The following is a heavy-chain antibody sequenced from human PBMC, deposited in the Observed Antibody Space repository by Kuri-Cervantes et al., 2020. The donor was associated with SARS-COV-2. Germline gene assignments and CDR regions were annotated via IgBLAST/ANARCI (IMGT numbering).Heavy chain of an antibody. CDR3: ARGGGSYGFDY. J-gene: IGHJ4*02. Sequence: GESLKISCRGSGYRFTNYWIAWLRQMPGKGLEWMGIIYPGDSDTRYSPSFQGQVTISADKSISTAYLQWSSLKASDTAMYYCARGGGSYGFDYWGQGTLVTVSS. CDR2: IYPGDSDT. CDR1: GYRFTNYW. V-gene: IGHV5-51*01. D-gene: IGHD1-26*01.